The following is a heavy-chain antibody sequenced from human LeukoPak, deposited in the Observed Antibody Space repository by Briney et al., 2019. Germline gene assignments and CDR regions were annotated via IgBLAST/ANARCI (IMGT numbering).Heavy chain of an antibody. D-gene: IGHD3-3*01. V-gene: IGHV5-51*01. CDR3: ARLGIYGVPDVRAPVDY. Sequence: GESLKISCQGSRDSFINYWIGWVRQMPGKGLEWMAIIHPGDSDITYSPSFQGQVTISADMSITTAYLQWSSLKASDTAVYYCARLGIYGVPDVRAPVDYWGQGTLVTVSS. J-gene: IGHJ4*02. CDR1: RDSFINYW. CDR2: IHPGDSDI.